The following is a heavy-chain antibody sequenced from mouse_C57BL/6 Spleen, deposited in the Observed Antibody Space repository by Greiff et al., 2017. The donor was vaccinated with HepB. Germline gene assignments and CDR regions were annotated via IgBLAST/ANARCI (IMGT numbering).Heavy chain of an antibody. CDR1: GYSITSGYY. J-gene: IGHJ2*01. V-gene: IGHV3-6*01. CDR3: AREGDYYGFY. Sequence: DVKLQESGPGLVKPSQSLSLTCSVTGYSITSGYYWNWIRQFPGNKLEWMGYISYDGSNNYNPSLKNRISITRDTSKNQFFLKLNSVTTEDTATYYCAREGDYYGFYWGQGTTLTVSS. D-gene: IGHD1-1*01. CDR2: ISYDGSN.